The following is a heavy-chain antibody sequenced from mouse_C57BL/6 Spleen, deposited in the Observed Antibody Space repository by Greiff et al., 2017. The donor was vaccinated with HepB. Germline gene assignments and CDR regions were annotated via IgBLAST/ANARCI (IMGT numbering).Heavy chain of an antibody. Sequence: QVQLQQPGAELVRPGSSVKLSCKASGYTFTSYWMHWVKQRPIQGLEWIGNIDPSDSETHYNQKFKDKATLTVDQSSSTAYMQLSSLTAEDSAVYYGARGTTVVATDYWGQGTTLTVAS. D-gene: IGHD1-1*01. V-gene: IGHV1-52*01. CDR3: ARGTTVVATDY. CDR1: GYTFTSYW. J-gene: IGHJ2*01. CDR2: IDPSDSET.